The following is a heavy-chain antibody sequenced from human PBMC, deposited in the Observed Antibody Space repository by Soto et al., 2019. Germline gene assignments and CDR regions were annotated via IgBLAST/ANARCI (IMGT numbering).Heavy chain of an antibody. D-gene: IGHD1-26*01. CDR3: ARLVPTTIHDS. CDR2: SYYSGTT. Sequence: QVQLQESGPGLVKPSQTLSLTCTVSGGSISSADYYWSWIRQPPGKGLEWIGDSYYSGTTYYNQSLKGRVSISDDTSKNQFSLQLSSVTAADTAVYYCARLVPTTIHDSWGQGVLVTVSS. V-gene: IGHV4-30-4*01. CDR1: GGSISSADYY. J-gene: IGHJ4*02.